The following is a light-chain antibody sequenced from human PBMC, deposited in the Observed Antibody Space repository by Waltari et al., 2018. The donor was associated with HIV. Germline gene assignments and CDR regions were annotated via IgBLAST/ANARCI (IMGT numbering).Light chain of an antibody. Sequence: QSVLTQPPSASGTPGQPVTIPCSGSTPNIGSNYVYWFQQFPGTAPRLLLYKNDQRPSGVPDRFSGSKSGTSASLAISWLRSEDEADYYCAAWDNSLGAWLFGGGTKLTVL. V-gene: IGLV1-47*01. J-gene: IGLJ3*02. CDR2: KND. CDR3: AAWDNSLGAWL. CDR1: TPNIGSNY.